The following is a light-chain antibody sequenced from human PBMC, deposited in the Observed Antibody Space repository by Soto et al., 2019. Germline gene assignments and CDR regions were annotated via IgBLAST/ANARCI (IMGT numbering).Light chain of an antibody. CDR2: AAS. CDR1: QDIRNG. J-gene: IGKJ2*01. Sequence: DIQMTQSPSSLSASVGDRVTITCRASQDIRNGLGWYQQKPGRAPKRLIYAASSLQSGVPSRFSGSGSGTEFTLTISSLQSEDFATYYCLQHNSYPYTFGQGTKLEIK. CDR3: LQHNSYPYT. V-gene: IGKV1-17*01.